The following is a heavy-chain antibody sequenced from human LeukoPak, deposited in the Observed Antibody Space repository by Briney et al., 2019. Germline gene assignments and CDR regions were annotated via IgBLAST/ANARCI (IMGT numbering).Heavy chain of an antibody. V-gene: IGHV4-4*02. CDR3: AGEGY. CDR2: IYHSGST. J-gene: IGHJ4*02. Sequence: SETLSLTCAVSGGSISSNNWWIWVRQSPEKGLEWIGYIYHSGSTYYNPSLKSRVTISVDRSKNQFSLKLSSVTAADTAVYYCAGEGYWGQGTLVTVSS. CDR1: GGSISSNNW.